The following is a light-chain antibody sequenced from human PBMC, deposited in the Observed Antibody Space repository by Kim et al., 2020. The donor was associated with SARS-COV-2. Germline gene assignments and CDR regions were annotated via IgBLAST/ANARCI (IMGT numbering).Light chain of an antibody. CDR1: SLRSYY. CDR2: GKN. Sequence: VALGKNVRITCQEDSLRSYYASWYQQKPGPAPVLVIYGKNNRPSGIPDRFSGSSSGNTASLTITGAQAEDEADYYCNSRDSSGNVVFGGGTQLTVL. V-gene: IGLV3-19*01. CDR3: NSRDSSGNVV. J-gene: IGLJ2*01.